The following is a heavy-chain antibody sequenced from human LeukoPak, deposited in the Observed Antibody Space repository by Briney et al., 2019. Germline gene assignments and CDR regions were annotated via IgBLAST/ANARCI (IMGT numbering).Heavy chain of an antibody. J-gene: IGHJ4*02. CDR1: DGSIFSGSYF. CDR3: ARHGHKNEYTRLGVDS. Sequence: NPSETLSLTCTVSDGSIFSGSYFWGWIRQPPGKGLEWVGSMFHTGATYYNPSLKSRVSIYMDTSKKQFSLQLTSVTVADSAVYYCARHGHKNEYTRLGVDSWGQGTLVTVSS. D-gene: IGHD1-1*01. CDR2: MFHTGAT. V-gene: IGHV4-39*01.